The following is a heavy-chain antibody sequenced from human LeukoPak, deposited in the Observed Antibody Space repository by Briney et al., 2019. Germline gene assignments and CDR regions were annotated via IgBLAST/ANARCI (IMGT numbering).Heavy chain of an antibody. D-gene: IGHD6-6*01. CDR3: AKSGHSTSSWFDL. J-gene: IGHJ5*02. Sequence: PGGSLRLSCAASGFTFSSYAMSWVRQAPGKGLEWVSAFSGSGGSTYYEDSVKGRSTISRDNSKNTLYLQMNSLRVEDTAVYYCAKSGHSTSSWFDLWGKGTLVIVSS. CDR2: FSGSGGST. CDR1: GFTFSSYA. V-gene: IGHV3-23*01.